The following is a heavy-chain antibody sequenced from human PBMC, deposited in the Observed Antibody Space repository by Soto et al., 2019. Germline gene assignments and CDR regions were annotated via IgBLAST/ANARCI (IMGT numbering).Heavy chain of an antibody. Sequence: GGSLRLSCASSGLTVSSTYMTGARQAPGKGLEWVSVIYSGGSTYYADSVKGRFTISRDNSKNTLYLQMNSLRAEDTAVYYCARVLGFLEWLPDYWGQGTLVTVSS. CDR3: ARVLGFLEWLPDY. D-gene: IGHD3-3*01. CDR2: IYSGGST. CDR1: GLTVSSTY. V-gene: IGHV3-66*01. J-gene: IGHJ4*02.